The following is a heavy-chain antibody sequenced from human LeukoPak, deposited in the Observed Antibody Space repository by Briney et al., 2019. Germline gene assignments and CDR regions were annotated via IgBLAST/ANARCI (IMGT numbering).Heavy chain of an antibody. Sequence: GGSLRLSCAASGFTFSSYGMHWVRQAPGKGLEWVAFIRYDGSNKYYADSVKGRFTISRDNSKNTLYLQMNSLRAEDTAVYYCAKDLPYGSGSYSYYFDYWGQGTLVTVSS. CDR2: IRYDGSNK. J-gene: IGHJ4*02. CDR3: AKDLPYGSGSYSYYFDY. V-gene: IGHV3-30*02. CDR1: GFTFSSYG. D-gene: IGHD3-10*01.